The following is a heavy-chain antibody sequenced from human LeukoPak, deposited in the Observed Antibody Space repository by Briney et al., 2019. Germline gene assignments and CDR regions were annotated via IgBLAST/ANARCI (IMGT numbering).Heavy chain of an antibody. D-gene: IGHD3-22*01. CDR3: ARYVSSGFYFDY. CDR1: GYSISSGYY. J-gene: IGHJ4*02. Sequence: PSETLSLTCAVSGYSISSGYYRSWIRQPPGKGLEWIATIYHSGITYFNPSLTSRVAISVDTSKNQFSLNLYSVTAADTAVYSCARYVSSGFYFDYWGQGTLVTVSS. CDR2: IYHSGIT. V-gene: IGHV4-38-2*01.